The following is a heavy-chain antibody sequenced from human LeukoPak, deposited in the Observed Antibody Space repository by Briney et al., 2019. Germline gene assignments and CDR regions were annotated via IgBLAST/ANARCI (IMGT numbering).Heavy chain of an antibody. CDR2: INPNSGGT. V-gene: IGHV1-2*06. D-gene: IGHD6-19*01. CDR1: GYTFTGYY. J-gene: IGHJ5*02. Sequence: ASVKVSCKASGYTFTGYYMHWVRQAPGQGLEWMGRINPNSGGTNYAQKFQGRVTMTRDTSISTAYMELSRLRSDDTAVYYCARVAARSGIAVAGRGFDPWGQGTLVTVSS. CDR3: ARVAARSGIAVAGRGFDP.